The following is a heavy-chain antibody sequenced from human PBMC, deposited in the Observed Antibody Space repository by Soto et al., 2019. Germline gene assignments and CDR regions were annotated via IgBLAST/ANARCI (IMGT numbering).Heavy chain of an antibody. CDR3: ATPAYYYGSGYYYGMDV. V-gene: IGHV1-69*12. CDR2: IIPIFGTG. D-gene: IGHD3-10*01. Sequence: QVQLVQSGAEVKKPGSSVKVACTASGGTFSSYAISWVRQAPGQGLEWMGGIIPIFGTGNYAQKFQGRVTITADESTSTAYMELSSLRSEDTAVYYCATPAYYYGSGYYYGMDVWGQGTTVTVSS. CDR1: GGTFSSYA. J-gene: IGHJ6*02.